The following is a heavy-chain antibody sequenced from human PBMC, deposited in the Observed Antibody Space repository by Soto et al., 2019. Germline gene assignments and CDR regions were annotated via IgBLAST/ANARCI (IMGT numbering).Heavy chain of an antibody. CDR1: GYTFTKFH. CDR3: ARDVSGHDNYETIGYYFDH. CDR2: IDTSGGVT. J-gene: IGHJ4*02. Sequence: QVQLIQFGAEVKKPGASVKVSCRASGYTFTKFHIHWVRQAPGQGLEWMGMIDTSGGVTRDAKRCQGRITMTSDTSTSSVYMELRGLTSEDTAVYYCARDVSGHDNYETIGYYFDHWGPGTLVTVSS. V-gene: IGHV1-46*01. D-gene: IGHD3-16*01.